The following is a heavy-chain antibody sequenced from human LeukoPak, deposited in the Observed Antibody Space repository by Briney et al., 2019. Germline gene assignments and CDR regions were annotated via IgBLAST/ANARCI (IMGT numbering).Heavy chain of an antibody. CDR1: GFTFSSYA. CDR2: ISGSGGST. J-gene: IGHJ4*02. CDR3: ATTPARTTGTHFYY. V-gene: IGHV3-23*01. Sequence: GGSLRLSCAASGFTFSSYAMSWDRQAPGKGLEWVSAISGSGGSTYYADSVKGRFTISRDNSKNTLYLQMNSLRAEDTAVYYCATTPARTTGTHFYYWGQGTLVTVSS. D-gene: IGHD1-1*01.